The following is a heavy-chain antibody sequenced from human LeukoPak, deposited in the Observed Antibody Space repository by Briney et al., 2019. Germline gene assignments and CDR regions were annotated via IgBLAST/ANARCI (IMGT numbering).Heavy chain of an antibody. J-gene: IGHJ4*02. CDR2: ISGSGGST. V-gene: IGHV3-23*01. CDR3: AKGGLIAVAGDDY. CDR1: GFTFSSYA. Sequence: GVSLRLSCAASGFTFSSYAMSWVRQAPGKGLEWVSAISGSGGSTYYADSVKGRFTISRDNSKNTLYLQMNSLRAEDTAVYYCAKGGLIAVAGDDYWGQGTLVTVSS. D-gene: IGHD6-19*01.